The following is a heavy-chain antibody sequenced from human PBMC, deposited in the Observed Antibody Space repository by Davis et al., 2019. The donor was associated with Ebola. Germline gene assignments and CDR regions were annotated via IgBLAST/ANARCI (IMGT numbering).Heavy chain of an antibody. CDR1: GDSVNNGFYY. CDR2: IYYSGTT. CDR3: ARCPDWNSQAGFDY. J-gene: IGHJ4*02. V-gene: IGHV4-61*01. Sequence: MPSETLSLTCSVSGDSVNNGFYYWTWIRQPPGKGLEWIGNIYYSGTTENSPSLESRVTMSIDTSKNQFSLSLTSVTAADTAIYYCARCPDWNSQAGFDYWGPGTLVTVSS. D-gene: IGHD1-1*01.